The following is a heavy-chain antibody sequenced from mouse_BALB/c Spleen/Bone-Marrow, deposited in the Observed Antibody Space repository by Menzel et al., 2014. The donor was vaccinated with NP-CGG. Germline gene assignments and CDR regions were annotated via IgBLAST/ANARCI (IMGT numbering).Heavy chain of an antibody. CDR3: ARNYYGSFAY. Sequence: EVKLVESGGDLVKPGGSLKLSCAAPGFTFSNYALSWVRQTPEKRREGGASISTGGSTYYLDSVKGRFTISRDSARNILYLQMSSLRSEDTAMYYCARNYYGSFAYWGQGTLVTVSA. CDR1: GFTFSNYA. V-gene: IGHV5-6-5*01. D-gene: IGHD1-1*01. CDR2: ISTGGST. J-gene: IGHJ3*01.